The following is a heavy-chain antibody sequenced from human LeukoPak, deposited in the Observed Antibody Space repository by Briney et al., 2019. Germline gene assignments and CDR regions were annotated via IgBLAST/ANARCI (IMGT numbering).Heavy chain of an antibody. V-gene: IGHV3-7*01. CDR2: IKQDGGET. CDR3: ARAQWLVQGYYFDY. Sequence: GGSLRLSCAASGFTFSSYWMSWVRQAPGKGLEWVANIKQDGGETFYVDSVKDRFTISRDNAKNSLYLQMNSLRAEDTAVYYCARAQWLVQGYYFDYWGQGTLVTVSS. D-gene: IGHD6-19*01. CDR1: GFTFSSYW. J-gene: IGHJ4*02.